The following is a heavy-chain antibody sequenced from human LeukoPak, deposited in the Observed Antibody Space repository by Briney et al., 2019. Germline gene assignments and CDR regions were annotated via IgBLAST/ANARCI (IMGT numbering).Heavy chain of an antibody. CDR3: ARARKITNNWFDP. CDR1: GSTFTGYY. Sequence: ASVKVSCKASGSTFTGYYIHWVRQAPGQGLEWMGWINPDSGGTNYAQKFQGRVTMTRDTSISTAYMELSRLRSDDTAVYYCARARKITNNWFDPWGQGTLVTVSS. J-gene: IGHJ5*02. CDR2: INPDSGGT. D-gene: IGHD6-6*01. V-gene: IGHV1-2*02.